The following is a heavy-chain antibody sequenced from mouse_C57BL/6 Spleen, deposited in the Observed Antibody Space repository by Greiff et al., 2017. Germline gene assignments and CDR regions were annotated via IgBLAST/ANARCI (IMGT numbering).Heavy chain of an antibody. J-gene: IGHJ2*01. CDR2: IDPSDSET. CDR1: GYTFTSYW. D-gene: IGHD3-2*02. Sequence: QVQLQQSGAELVRPGSSVKLSCKASGYTFTSYWMHWVKQRPIQGLEWIGNIDPSDSETHYNQKFKDKATLTVDKSSSTAYMQLSSLTSEDSAVYYCARMTAQATDYFDYWGQGTTLTVSS. CDR3: ARMTAQATDYFDY. V-gene: IGHV1-52*01.